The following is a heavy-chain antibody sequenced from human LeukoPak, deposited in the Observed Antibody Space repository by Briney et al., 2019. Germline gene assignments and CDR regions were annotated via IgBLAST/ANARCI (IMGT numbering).Heavy chain of an antibody. CDR1: GFTFCNFA. V-gene: IGHV3-23*01. Sequence: GGSLRLSCAASGFTFCNFAMRWVRQAPGKGLEWVLAFSNSGGTSYYADSVKGRFTIFRDNSQSTLYLQLNSLRAEDTAVYYCAKDPYYYGSGSPTVDYWGQGTLVTVSS. CDR2: FSNSGGTS. D-gene: IGHD3-10*01. CDR3: AKDPYYYGSGSPTVDY. J-gene: IGHJ4*02.